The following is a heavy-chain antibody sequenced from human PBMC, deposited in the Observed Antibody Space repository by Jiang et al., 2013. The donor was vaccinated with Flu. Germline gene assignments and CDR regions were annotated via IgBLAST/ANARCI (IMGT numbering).Heavy chain of an antibody. V-gene: IGHV1-69*01. J-gene: IGHJ4*02. CDR1: GGTFSSYA. CDR2: IIPIFGTA. CDR3: ARDRKRWLQLGSAYTFDY. D-gene: IGHD5-24*01. Sequence: SSVKVSCKASGGTFSSYAISWVRQAPGQGLEWMGGIIPIFGTANYAQKFQGRVTITADESTSTAYMELSSLRSEDTAVYYCARDRKRWLQLGSAYTFDYWGQGTLVTVSS.